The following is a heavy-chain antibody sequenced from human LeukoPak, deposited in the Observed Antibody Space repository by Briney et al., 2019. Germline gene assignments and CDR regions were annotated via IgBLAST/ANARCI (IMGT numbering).Heavy chain of an antibody. J-gene: IGHJ4*02. Sequence: GRSLRLSCAASGFTFSTYAMNWVRQALGKGLEWVAVISNDGSNGYYGDSVKGRFTISRDNSKNTLYLQMNSLRAEDTAVYYCAKEGTGSGCDYWGQGTLVTVSS. V-gene: IGHV3-30*04. CDR1: GFTFSTYA. CDR3: AKEGTGSGCDY. CDR2: ISNDGSNG. D-gene: IGHD6-19*01.